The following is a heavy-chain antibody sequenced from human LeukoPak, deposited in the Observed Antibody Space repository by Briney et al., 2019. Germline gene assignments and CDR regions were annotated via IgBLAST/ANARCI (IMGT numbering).Heavy chain of an antibody. CDR1: GFTFSSYA. V-gene: IGHV3-30*04. CDR2: ISYDGSNK. CDR3: AKDIVVVPAARGYYYYYGMDV. D-gene: IGHD2-2*01. J-gene: IGHJ6*04. Sequence: PGGSLRLSCAASGFTFSSYAMHWVRQAPGKGLEWVAVISYDGSNKYYADSVKGRFTISRDNSKNTLYLQMNSLRAEDTAVYYCAKDIVVVPAARGYYYYYGMDVWGKGTTVTVSS.